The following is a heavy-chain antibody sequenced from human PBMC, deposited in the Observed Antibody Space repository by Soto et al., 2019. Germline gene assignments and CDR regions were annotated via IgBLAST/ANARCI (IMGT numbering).Heavy chain of an antibody. CDR3: ASGRSSTRTLDY. V-gene: IGHV1-46*01. J-gene: IGHJ4*02. D-gene: IGHD2-2*01. CDR2: VNPSGGST. CDR1: GYTFTSYY. Sequence: ASVKVSCKASGYTFTSYYMHWVRQAPGQGLEWMGIVNPSGGSTSYAQKFQGRVTMTRDTSTSTVYMELSSLRSEDTAVYYCASGRSSTRTLDYWGQGTLVTVSS.